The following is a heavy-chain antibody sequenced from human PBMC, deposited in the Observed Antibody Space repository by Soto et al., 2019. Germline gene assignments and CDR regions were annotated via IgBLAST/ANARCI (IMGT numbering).Heavy chain of an antibody. D-gene: IGHD6-13*01. CDR2: IYYSGST. CDR1: GGSISSYY. Sequence: SETLSLTCTVSGGSISSYYWSWIRQPPGKGLEWIGYIYYSGSTNYNPSLKSRVTISVDTSKNQFSLKLSSVTAADTAVYYCGRENRSSWYGFNIVYYYYGMDVWGQGTTVTVSS. J-gene: IGHJ6*02. CDR3: GRENRSSWYGFNIVYYYYGMDV. V-gene: IGHV4-59*01.